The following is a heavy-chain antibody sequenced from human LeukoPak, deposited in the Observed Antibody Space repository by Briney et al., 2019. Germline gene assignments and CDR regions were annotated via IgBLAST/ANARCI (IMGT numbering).Heavy chain of an antibody. CDR3: ARANSGWWGSYDY. V-gene: IGHV4-39*07. J-gene: IGHJ4*02. D-gene: IGHD6-19*01. Sequence: SETLSLTCTVSGGSISSSSYYWGWIRQPPGKGLEWIGSIYYSGSTNYNPSLKSRVTISVDTSKNQFSLKLSSVTAADTAVYYCARANSGWWGSYDYWGQGTLVTISS. CDR2: IYYSGST. CDR1: GGSISSSSYY.